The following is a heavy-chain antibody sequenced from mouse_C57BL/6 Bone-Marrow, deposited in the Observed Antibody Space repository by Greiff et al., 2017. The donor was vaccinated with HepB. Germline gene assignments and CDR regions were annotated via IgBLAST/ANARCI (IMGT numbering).Heavy chain of an antibody. Sequence: QVQLQQSGAELVRPGTSVKVSCKASGYAFTNYLIEWVKQRPGQGLEWIGVINPGSGGTNYNEKFKGKATLNADKSSSTAYMQLSSLTSEDSAVYFCARGGVMVTTRYYFDYWGQGTTLTVSS. J-gene: IGHJ2*01. CDR2: INPGSGGT. V-gene: IGHV1-54*01. CDR3: ARGGVMVTTRYYFDY. CDR1: GYAFTNYL. D-gene: IGHD2-2*01.